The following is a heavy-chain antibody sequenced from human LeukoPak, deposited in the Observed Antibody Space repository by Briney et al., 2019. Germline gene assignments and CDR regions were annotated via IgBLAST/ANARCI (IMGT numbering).Heavy chain of an antibody. CDR1: GASISSGDYY. CDR2: IYYSGTT. Sequence: SETLSLTCTVSGASISSGDYYWSWIRQPPGKGLEWIGYIYYSGTTNYNPSLKTRVTISVDTSKNQFSLKLSSVTAANTAVYYCARGPNYVWGSYRYFDYWGQGILVTVSS. D-gene: IGHD3-16*02. CDR3: ARGPNYVWGSYRYFDY. J-gene: IGHJ4*02. V-gene: IGHV4-30-4*01.